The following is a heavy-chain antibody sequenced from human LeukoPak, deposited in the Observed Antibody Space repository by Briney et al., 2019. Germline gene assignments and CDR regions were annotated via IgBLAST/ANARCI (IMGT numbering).Heavy chain of an antibody. CDR2: ISGSGGST. J-gene: IGHJ4*02. CDR1: GFTFSSYG. Sequence: GGTLRLSCAASGFTFSSYGMSWVRQAPGKGLEWVSAISGSGGSTYYADSVKGRFTISRDNSKNTLYLQMNSLRAEDTAVYYCAKDIVIMVRGFDYWGQGTLVTVSS. CDR3: AKDIVIMVRGFDY. D-gene: IGHD3-10*01. V-gene: IGHV3-23*01.